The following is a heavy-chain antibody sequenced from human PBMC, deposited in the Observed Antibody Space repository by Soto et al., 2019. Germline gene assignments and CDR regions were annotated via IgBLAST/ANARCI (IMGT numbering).Heavy chain of an antibody. CDR2: IYYSGTT. D-gene: IGHD2-15*01. Sequence: QVQLQESGPGLVKPSQTLSLTCTVSGGSISSGGYYWSWIRQHPGKGLEWIGYIYYSGTTYYNPYLKSRVTISVDTSKNLFSLRLSSVTAADTAVYYCARLTQGYCSGGSCASTTRTFDYWGQGTLVTVSS. V-gene: IGHV4-31*03. J-gene: IGHJ4*02. CDR1: GGSISSGGYY. CDR3: ARLTQGYCSGGSCASTTRTFDY.